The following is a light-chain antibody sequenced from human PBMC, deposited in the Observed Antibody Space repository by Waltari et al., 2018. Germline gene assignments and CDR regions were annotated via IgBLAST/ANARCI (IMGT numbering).Light chain of an antibody. J-gene: IGLJ1*01. V-gene: IGLV2-14*01. CDR2: DVN. Sequence: QSALTQPASVSGSPGQSITISCSGTSSDVGGYNYVPRYQQHPGKAPKLMIYDVNNRPSGVSNRFSGSKSGNTASLTISGLQAADEADYYCSSYTSSSTDLFGTGTKVTVL. CDR1: SSDVGGYNY. CDR3: SSYTSSSTDL.